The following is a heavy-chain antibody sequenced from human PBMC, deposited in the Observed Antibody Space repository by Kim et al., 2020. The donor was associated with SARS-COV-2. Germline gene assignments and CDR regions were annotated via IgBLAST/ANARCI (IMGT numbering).Heavy chain of an antibody. Sequence: GGSLRLSCAASGFTFSSYGMHWVRQAPGKGLEWVAVISYDGSNKYYADSVKGRFTISRDNSKNTLYLQMNSLRAEDTAVYYCAKDRGSGWYHYYYGMDV. CDR1: GFTFSSYG. J-gene: IGHJ6*01. CDR3: AKDRGSGWYHYYYGMDV. CDR2: ISYDGSNK. D-gene: IGHD6-19*01. V-gene: IGHV3-30*18.